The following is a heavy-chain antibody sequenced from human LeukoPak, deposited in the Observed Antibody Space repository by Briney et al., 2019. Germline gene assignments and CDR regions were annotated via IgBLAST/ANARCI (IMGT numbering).Heavy chain of an antibody. CDR3: AKGRGSRVYASSDS. CDR2: IWYDGSNK. D-gene: IGHD2-8*01. V-gene: IGHV3-33*06. CDR1: GFTFSSYG. Sequence: GRSLRLSCAASGFTFSSYGMHWVRQAPGKGLEWVAVIWYDGSNKYYADSVKGRFTISRDNSKNTLYLQMNSLRAEDTAVYFCAKGRGSRVYASSDSWGQGTLVTVSS. J-gene: IGHJ4*02.